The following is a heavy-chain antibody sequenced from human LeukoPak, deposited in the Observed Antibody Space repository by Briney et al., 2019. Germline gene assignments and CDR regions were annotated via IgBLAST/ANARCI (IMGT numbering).Heavy chain of an antibody. V-gene: IGHV3-23*01. Sequence: GGSLRLSCAVSGVTLSNYGMNWVRQAPGKGLEWVAGISGSGGSTNYADSVKGRFTISRDNSKNTLYLQMNSLRAEDTAVYFCAKRGVVIRVILVGFHKEAYYFDSWGQGALVTVSS. D-gene: IGHD3-22*01. CDR2: ISGSGGST. CDR1: GVTLSNYG. J-gene: IGHJ4*02. CDR3: AKRGVVIRVILVGFHKEAYYFDS.